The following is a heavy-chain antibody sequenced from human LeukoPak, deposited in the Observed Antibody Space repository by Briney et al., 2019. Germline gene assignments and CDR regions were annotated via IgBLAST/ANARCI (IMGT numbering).Heavy chain of an antibody. V-gene: IGHV4-61*01. CDR3: ARGYCSGGSCYRAGYFDY. CDR1: GDSVSSGSYY. Sequence: SETLSLTCTVSGDSVSSGSYYWSWIRQPPGKGLEWIGYIYYSGSTNYNPSLKSRVTISVDTSKNQFSLKLSSVTAADTAVYYCARGYCSGGSCYRAGYFDYWGQGTLVTVSS. D-gene: IGHD2-15*01. J-gene: IGHJ4*02. CDR2: IYYSGST.